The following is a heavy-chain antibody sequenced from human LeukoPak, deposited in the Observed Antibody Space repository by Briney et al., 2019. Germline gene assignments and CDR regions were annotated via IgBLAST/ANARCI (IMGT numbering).Heavy chain of an antibody. V-gene: IGHV3-30*02. J-gene: IGHJ4*02. Sequence: GGSLRLSWAASGFTFSIYGMQWDRQVPGNRLEWVAVIPYEVCNKYYASSVTGCFTFSRDISTNPSYLYQHLDSLRPEDTAVHDLAREGYYATIDYRGQGTLVTVSS. CDR1: GFTFSIYG. D-gene: IGHD3-10*01. CDR2: IPYEVCNK. CDR3: AREGYYATIDY.